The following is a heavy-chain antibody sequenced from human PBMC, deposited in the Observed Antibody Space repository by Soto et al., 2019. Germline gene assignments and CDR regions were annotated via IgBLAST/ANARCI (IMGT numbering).Heavy chain of an antibody. D-gene: IGHD2-15*01. V-gene: IGHV4-31*03. CDR3: ARDRRVGDIVVVVAAGHYGMDV. Sequence: SETLSLTSTVSGDSISSGGQYWSWIRQHPGKGLEWIGYIYDSGSTYYNPSLRSRVTISVDTSKKQFSLKLSSVTAADTAVYYCARDRRVGDIVVVVAAGHYGMDVWGQGTTVTVSS. CDR1: GDSISSGGQY. J-gene: IGHJ6*02. CDR2: IYDSGST.